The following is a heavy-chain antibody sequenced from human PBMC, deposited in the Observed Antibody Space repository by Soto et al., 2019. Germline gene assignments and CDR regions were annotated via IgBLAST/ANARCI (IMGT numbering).Heavy chain of an antibody. CDR2: ISAYNGNT. CDR1: GYTFTSYG. Sequence: ASVKVSCKASGYTFTSYGISWVRQAPGQGLEWMGWISAYNGNTNYAQKLQGRVTMTTDTSTSTAYMELRSLRSDDTAVYYCARTRYCTNGVCYTEHYYYYYGMDVWGQGTTVTVSS. D-gene: IGHD2-8*01. V-gene: IGHV1-18*04. CDR3: ARTRYCTNGVCYTEHYYYYYGMDV. J-gene: IGHJ6*02.